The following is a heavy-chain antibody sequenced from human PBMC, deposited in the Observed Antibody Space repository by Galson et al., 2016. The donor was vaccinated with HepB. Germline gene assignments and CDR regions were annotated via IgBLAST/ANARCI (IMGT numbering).Heavy chain of an antibody. CDR1: GLTYSDFY. J-gene: IGHJ4*02. D-gene: IGHD2-8*01. Sequence: SLRLSCAASGLTYSDFYMYWTRQAPGQGLQWVSYISNNNVYANYGDFVKGRFTISRDNTKNLVFLQMSGLRAEDTALYFCAASSNKILRFEPPPHFEYWGQGALVTVSS. CDR3: AASSNKILRFEPPPHFEY. V-gene: IGHV3-11*06. CDR2: ISNNNVYA.